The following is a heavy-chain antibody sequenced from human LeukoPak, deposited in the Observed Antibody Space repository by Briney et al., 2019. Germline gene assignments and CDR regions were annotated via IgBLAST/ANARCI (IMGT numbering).Heavy chain of an antibody. Sequence: AGGSLRLSCAASGFTFSSYAMSWVRQAPGKGLEWVSAISGSGGSTYYADSVKSRFTISRDNSKNTLYLQMNSLRAEDTAVYYCAKAFYVWGSYREYYFDYWGQGTLVTVSS. D-gene: IGHD3-16*01. V-gene: IGHV3-23*01. CDR1: GFTFSSYA. J-gene: IGHJ4*02. CDR2: ISGSGGST. CDR3: AKAFYVWGSYREYYFDY.